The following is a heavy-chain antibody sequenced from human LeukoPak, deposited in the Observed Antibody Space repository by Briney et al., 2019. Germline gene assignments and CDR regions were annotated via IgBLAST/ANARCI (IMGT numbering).Heavy chain of an antibody. V-gene: IGHV4-34*01. CDR3: ASRDDSSGYHFDY. CDR2: INHSGST. Sequence: LETLSLTCAVYGGSFSGYYWSWIRQPPGKGLEWIGEINHSGSTNYNPSLKSRVTISVDTSKNQFSLKLSSVTAADTAVYYCASRDDSSGYHFDYWGQGTLVTVSS. D-gene: IGHD3-22*01. CDR1: GGSFSGYY. J-gene: IGHJ4*02.